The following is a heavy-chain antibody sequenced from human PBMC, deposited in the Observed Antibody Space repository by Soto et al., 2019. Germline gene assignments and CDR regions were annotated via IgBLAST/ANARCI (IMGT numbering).Heavy chain of an antibody. V-gene: IGHV3-30*04. CDR1: GFTFSRHA. CDR3: AKDHDLAAAGYYFDY. D-gene: IGHD6-13*01. J-gene: IGHJ4*02. CDR2: ISTDGRDK. Sequence: QVQLVESGGGVVQPGSSLRLSWAASGFTFSRHARHWVRQAPGKGLEGVAVISTDGRDKYHADSVKGRFTISRDNSKNTLYLQMNSLRAEDTAVYYCAKDHDLAAAGYYFDYWGQGTLVTVSS.